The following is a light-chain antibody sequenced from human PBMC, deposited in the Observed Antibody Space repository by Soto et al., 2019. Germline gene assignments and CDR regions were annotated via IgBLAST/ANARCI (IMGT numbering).Light chain of an antibody. V-gene: IGLV1-44*01. CDR2: MND. Sequence: QAVVTQPPSASGTPGQRVTISCSGSSSNIGRNAVNWYQQFPGTAPKLLLFMNDRRPSGVPGRVSGSKSGTSASLAISGLQSGDEAEYYCAAWDDSLNGPIFGGGTKLTVL. CDR3: AAWDDSLNGPI. CDR1: SSNIGRNA. J-gene: IGLJ2*01.